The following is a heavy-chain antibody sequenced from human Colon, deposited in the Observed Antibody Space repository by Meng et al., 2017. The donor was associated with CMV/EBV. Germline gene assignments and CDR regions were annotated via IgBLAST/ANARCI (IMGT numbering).Heavy chain of an antibody. CDR3: AIHTETGSRPFDY. J-gene: IGHJ4*02. CDR2: ISGSGGSA. V-gene: IGHV3-23*01. CDR1: GFIFSSYA. Sequence: GESLKISCAVSGFIFSSYAMTWVRQAPGKGLEWVSSISGSGGSAYYADSVKGRFFISRDNSRSTLYLQMNSLRVEDTAVYYYAIHTETGSRPFDYWGQGTLVTVSS. D-gene: IGHD4-17*01.